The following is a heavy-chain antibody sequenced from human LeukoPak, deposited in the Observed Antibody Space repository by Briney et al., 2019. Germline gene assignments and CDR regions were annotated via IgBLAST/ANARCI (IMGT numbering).Heavy chain of an antibody. CDR1: GGTFSSYT. Sequence: SVKVSCKASGGTFSSYTISWVRQAPGQGLEWMGRITPILGIANYAQKFQGRVTITADKSTSTAYMELSSLRSEDTAVYYCARTSPIVGATGGAFDIWGQGTMVTVSS. V-gene: IGHV1-69*02. CDR3: ARTSPIVGATGGAFDI. D-gene: IGHD1-26*01. CDR2: ITPILGIA. J-gene: IGHJ3*02.